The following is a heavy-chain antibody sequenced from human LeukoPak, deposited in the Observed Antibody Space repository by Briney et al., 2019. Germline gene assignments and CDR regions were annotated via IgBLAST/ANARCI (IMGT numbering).Heavy chain of an antibody. CDR3: ARDLSYEIDY. Sequence: GASVKVSCKASGGTFSSYAISWVRQAPGQGLEWMGRIIPIFGTANYAQKFQGRVTITTDDSTSTAYMELSSLRSEDTAVYYCARDLSYEIDYWGQGTLVTVSS. J-gene: IGHJ4*02. CDR2: IIPIFGTA. V-gene: IGHV1-69*05. CDR1: GGTFSSYA. D-gene: IGHD5-18*01.